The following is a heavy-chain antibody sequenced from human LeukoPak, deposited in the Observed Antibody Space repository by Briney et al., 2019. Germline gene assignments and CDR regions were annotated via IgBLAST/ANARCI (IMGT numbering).Heavy chain of an antibody. V-gene: IGHV3-11*01. CDR2: ISSGGSAI. Sequence: GGSLRLSCAASGFTFSDYCMSWIRQAPGKGLEWVSYISSGGSAIYYADSVKGRFTISRDNAKNSLYLQMNSLRAEDTAVYYCARVQGSWYKDYWGQGTLVTVSP. D-gene: IGHD3-10*01. CDR1: GFTFSDYC. J-gene: IGHJ4*02. CDR3: ARVQGSWYKDY.